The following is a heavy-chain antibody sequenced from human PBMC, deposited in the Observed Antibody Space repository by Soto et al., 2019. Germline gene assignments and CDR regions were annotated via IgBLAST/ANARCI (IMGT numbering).Heavy chain of an antibody. J-gene: IGHJ6*02. CDR1: GYTFSSSY. D-gene: IGHD5-18*01. V-gene: IGHV1-46*01. CDR2: INPSGFST. CDR3: ARGGYTYGFSAMDV. Sequence: QVQLVQSGAEVKKPGASVKISCKASGYTFSSSYIHWVRQAPGQGLEWMGLINPSGFSTDYAQTFQGRVTVTRDTATRTVSMELSSLRSEDTAVYYCARGGYTYGFSAMDVWGPGTTVAVSS.